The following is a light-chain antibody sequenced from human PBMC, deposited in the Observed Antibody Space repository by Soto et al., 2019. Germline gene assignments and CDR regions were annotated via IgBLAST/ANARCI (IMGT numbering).Light chain of an antibody. J-gene: IGKJ2*01. CDR3: QQSFSNLLYT. V-gene: IGKV1-39*01. CDR1: QSITTY. CDR2: AAS. Sequence: DIQMTQSPSSLSASVGDRVTITCRASQSITTYLNWYQQKPGKAPKLLIYAASTLQSGVPSRFSGSGSGTDFTLTISSLQPEDFATYYCQQSFSNLLYTLGQGTKVEI.